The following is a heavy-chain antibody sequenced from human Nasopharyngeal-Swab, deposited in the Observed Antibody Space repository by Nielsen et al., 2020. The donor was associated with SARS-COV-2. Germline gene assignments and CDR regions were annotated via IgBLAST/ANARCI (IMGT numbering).Heavy chain of an antibody. CDR3: ARDCSGGDCRYGMDV. V-gene: IGHV3-23*01. J-gene: IGHJ6*02. D-gene: IGHD2-21*01. Sequence: GGSLRLSCAASGFTFSSSAMGWVRQAPGKGLEWVSIITVGSDGTYYADSVKGRFSISRDNSKSTLYLQMNSLRVEDTAVYYCARDCSGGDCRYGMDVWGQGTTVTVSS. CDR2: ITVGSDGT. CDR1: GFTFSSSA.